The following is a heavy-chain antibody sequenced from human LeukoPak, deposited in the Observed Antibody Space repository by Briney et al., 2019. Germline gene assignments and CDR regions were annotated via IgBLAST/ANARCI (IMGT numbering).Heavy chain of an antibody. CDR3: AKDQAGKYYYGSGSWNWFDP. D-gene: IGHD3-10*01. V-gene: IGHV3-30*02. CDR2: IRYDGSNK. J-gene: IGHJ5*02. Sequence: QAGGSLRLSCAASGFTFSSYAMHWVRQAPGKGLEWVAFIRYDGSNKYYADSVKGRFTISRDNSKNTLYLQMNSLRAEDTAVYYCAKDQAGKYYYGSGSWNWFDPWGQGTLVTVSS. CDR1: GFTFSSYA.